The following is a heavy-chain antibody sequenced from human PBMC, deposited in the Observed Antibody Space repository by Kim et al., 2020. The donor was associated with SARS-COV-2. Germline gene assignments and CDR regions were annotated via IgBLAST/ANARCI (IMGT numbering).Heavy chain of an antibody. CDR3: ARATEDYYGSGSYWVVDY. D-gene: IGHD3-10*01. J-gene: IGHJ4*02. CDR2: ISYDGSNK. Sequence: GGSLRLSCAASGFTFSSYGMHWVRQAPGKGLEWVAVISYDGSNKYYADSVKGRFTISRDNSKNTLYLQMNSLRAEDTAVYYCARATEDYYGSGSYWVVDYWGQGTLVTVSS. V-gene: IGHV3-33*05. CDR1: GFTFSSYG.